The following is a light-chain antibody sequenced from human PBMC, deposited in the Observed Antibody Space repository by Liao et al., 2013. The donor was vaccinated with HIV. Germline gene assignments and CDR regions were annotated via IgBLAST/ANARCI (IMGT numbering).Light chain of an antibody. Sequence: SSELTQPPSVSVSPGQTASISCSGDNLGEKSASWYQQKPGQSPVLVIYQDTKRPSGIPERFSGSNYGNTATLTISGTQAMDEADYYCQAWDSSTAVFGAGTKVTVL. J-gene: IGLJ1*01. V-gene: IGLV3-1*01. CDR3: QAWDSSTAV. CDR2: QDT. CDR1: NLGEKS.